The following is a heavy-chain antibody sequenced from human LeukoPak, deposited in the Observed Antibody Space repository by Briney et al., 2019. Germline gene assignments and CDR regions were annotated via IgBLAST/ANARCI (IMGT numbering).Heavy chain of an antibody. J-gene: IGHJ3*02. V-gene: IGHV1-2*06. CDR3: ARGEQQLVAQAFDI. CDR1: GYTFTGYY. CDR2: INPNSGGT. D-gene: IGHD6-13*01. Sequence: ASVKVSCKASGYTFTGYYMHWVRQAPGQGLEWMGRINPNSGGTNYAQKFQGRVTMTRDTSISTAYMELSGLRSDDTAVYYCARGEQQLVAQAFDIWGQGTMVTVSS.